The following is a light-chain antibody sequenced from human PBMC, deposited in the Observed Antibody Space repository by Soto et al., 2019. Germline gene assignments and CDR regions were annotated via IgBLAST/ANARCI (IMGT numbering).Light chain of an antibody. CDR1: QSVSSSY. CDR3: QQYGSSPPT. Sequence: EIVLTQSPGTLSLSPGERATLSCRASQSVSSSYLAWYQQKPGQAPRLLLYGASSRAAGFPDRFRGSGSGTDFTLPISRLEPEDFAVYYCQQYGSSPPTFGQGTKVEIK. J-gene: IGKJ1*01. CDR2: GAS. V-gene: IGKV3-20*01.